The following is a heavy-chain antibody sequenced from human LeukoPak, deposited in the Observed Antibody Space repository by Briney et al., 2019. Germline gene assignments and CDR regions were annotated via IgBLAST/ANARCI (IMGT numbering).Heavy chain of an antibody. Sequence: GRSLRLSCAASGFTFSSYGMHWVRQAPGKVLEWVAVIWYDGSNKYYADSVKGRFTISRDNSKNTLYLQMNSRSAEDTAAYYCARDGNMDYYGSGSWEYWGQGTLVTVSS. CDR3: ARDGNMDYYGSGSWEY. CDR2: IWYDGSNK. V-gene: IGHV3-33*01. CDR1: GFTFSSYG. D-gene: IGHD3-10*01. J-gene: IGHJ1*01.